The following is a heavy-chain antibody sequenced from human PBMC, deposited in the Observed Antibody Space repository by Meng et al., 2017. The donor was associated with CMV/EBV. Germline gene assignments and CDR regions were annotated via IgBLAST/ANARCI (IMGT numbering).Heavy chain of an antibody. Sequence: ASVKVSCKASGYTFTSYYMHWVRQAPGQGLEWMGIINPSGGSTSYAQKFQGRVTMTRDTSTSTVYMELSSLRSEDTAVYYCARFPYSSSLGIYYLDYWGQGTLVTVSS. CDR3: ARFPYSSSLGIYYLDY. CDR1: GYTFTSYY. V-gene: IGHV1-46*01. D-gene: IGHD6-6*01. CDR2: INPSGGST. J-gene: IGHJ4*02.